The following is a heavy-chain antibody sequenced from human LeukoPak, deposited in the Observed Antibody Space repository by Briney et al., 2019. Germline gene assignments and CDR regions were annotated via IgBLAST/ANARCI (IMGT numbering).Heavy chain of an antibody. V-gene: IGHV4-39*01. Sequence: SETLSLTCTVSGGSISSSSYYWGWIRQPPGKGLDWIGSIYYSGSTYYNPSLKSRVTISVDTSKNQSSLKLSSVTAADTALYYCARRFLTIDNWFDPWGQGTLVTVSS. J-gene: IGHJ5*02. CDR2: IYYSGST. D-gene: IGHD3-3*01. CDR1: GGSISSSSYY. CDR3: ARRFLTIDNWFDP.